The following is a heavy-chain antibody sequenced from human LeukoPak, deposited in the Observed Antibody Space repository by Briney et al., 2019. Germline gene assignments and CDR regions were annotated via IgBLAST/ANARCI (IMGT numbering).Heavy chain of an antibody. CDR2: ISSSSNYI. CDR3: ARDGSGWYYFDY. CDR1: GFMFSTYS. V-gene: IGHV3-21*01. D-gene: IGHD6-19*01. J-gene: IGHJ4*02. Sequence: GGSLRLSCAASGFMFSTYSMTWVRQPPGKGLEWVSSISSSSNYIYYAESLKGRFTISRDNAKNSLYLQMNSLRAEDTAVYYCARDGSGWYYFDYWGQGTLVTVSS.